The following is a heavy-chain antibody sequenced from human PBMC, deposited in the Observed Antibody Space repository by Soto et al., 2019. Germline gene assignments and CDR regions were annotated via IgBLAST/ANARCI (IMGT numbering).Heavy chain of an antibody. Sequence: LRLSCAASGFTFSSYAMSWVRQAPGKGREWVSAISGSGGSTYYADSVKGRFTISRDNSKNTLYLQMNSLRAEDTAVYYCAKGIAAAGTGSWFDPWGQGTLVTVSS. D-gene: IGHD6-13*01. CDR2: ISGSGGST. V-gene: IGHV3-23*01. CDR3: AKGIAAAGTGSWFDP. J-gene: IGHJ5*02. CDR1: GFTFSSYA.